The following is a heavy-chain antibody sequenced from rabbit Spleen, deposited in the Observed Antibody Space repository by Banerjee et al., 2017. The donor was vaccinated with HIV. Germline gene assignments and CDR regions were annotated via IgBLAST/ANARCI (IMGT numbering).Heavy chain of an antibody. CDR1: GFTLSSYY. CDR2: IYTGDGNT. J-gene: IGHJ6*01. Sequence: QSLEESGGDLVKPGASLTLTCTASGFTLSSYYMCWVRQAPGKGLEWIACIYTGDGNTYYASWAKGRFTISKTSSTTVTLQMTSLTAADTATYFCARSSNTWVGYWALWGPGTLVTVS. D-gene: IGHD1-1*01. CDR3: ARSSNTWVGYWAL. V-gene: IGHV1S40*01.